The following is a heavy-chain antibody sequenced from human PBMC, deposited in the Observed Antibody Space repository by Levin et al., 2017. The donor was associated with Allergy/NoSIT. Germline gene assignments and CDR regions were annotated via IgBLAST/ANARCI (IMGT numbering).Heavy chain of an antibody. V-gene: IGHV3-11*01. Sequence: GGSLRLSCAASGFAFSDYYMNWIHQAPGKGLEWVSYISSSGSTIYYAGSVKGRFTISRDNAKNSLYLQMNSLRAEDTAVYYCARARYYSDSSAYYYPGHYWGQGTLVTVSS. CDR3: ARARYYSDSSAYYYPGHY. J-gene: IGHJ4*02. CDR1: GFAFSDYY. CDR2: ISSSGSTI. D-gene: IGHD3-22*01.